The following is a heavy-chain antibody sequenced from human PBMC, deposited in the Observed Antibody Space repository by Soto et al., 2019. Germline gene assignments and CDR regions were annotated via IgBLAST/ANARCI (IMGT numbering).Heavy chain of an antibody. V-gene: IGHV4-38-2*02. CDR2: IHHSGST. CDR1: GYSISGGYF. D-gene: IGHD6-6*01. Sequence: SETLSLTCAVSGYSISGGYFWGWIRQPPGKGQEWIGSIHHSGSTNYNPSLKSRVTISVDTSKNQFSLKLSSVTAADTAVYYCARESSSSPFDYWGQGTLVTVSS. J-gene: IGHJ4*02. CDR3: ARESSSSPFDY.